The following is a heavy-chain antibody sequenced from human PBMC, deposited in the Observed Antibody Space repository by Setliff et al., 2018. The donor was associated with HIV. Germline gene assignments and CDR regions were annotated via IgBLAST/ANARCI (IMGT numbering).Heavy chain of an antibody. CDR1: GGSISNYY. V-gene: IGHV4-59*12. CDR2: IYSSGST. D-gene: IGHD2-15*01. J-gene: IGHJ6*03. Sequence: PSETLSLTCTVSGGSISNYYWSWIRQPPGKGLEWIGHIYSSGSTNYNPSLKSRVTISVDTPKNQFSLNLSSVTAADTAVYFCARVLAAYLDVWGKGTTVTVSS. CDR3: ARVLAAYLDV.